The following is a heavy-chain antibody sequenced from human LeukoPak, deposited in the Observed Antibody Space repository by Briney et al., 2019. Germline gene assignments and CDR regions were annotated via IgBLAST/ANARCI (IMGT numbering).Heavy chain of an antibody. V-gene: IGHV1-46*01. J-gene: IGHJ5*02. Sequence: ASVKVSCKASGYSFISHHMHWVRQAPGQGLEWMGIINTSGGSTNYAQKFQGRVTMTRDMSTSTVYMELSSLRSEDTAVYYCAREAVTIFGLVRTQTTKGPHRFDPWGQGTLVTVSS. D-gene: IGHD3-3*01. CDR3: AREAVTIFGLVRTQTTKGPHRFDP. CDR1: GYSFISHH. CDR2: INTSGGST.